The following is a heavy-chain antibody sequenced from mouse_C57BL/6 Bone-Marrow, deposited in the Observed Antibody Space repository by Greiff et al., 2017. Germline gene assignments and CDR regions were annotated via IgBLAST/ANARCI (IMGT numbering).Heavy chain of an antibody. V-gene: IGHV10-1*01. J-gene: IGHJ3*01. D-gene: IGHD2-5*01. CDR3: VRHDSYSNSAWFAY. CDR2: IRSKSNNYAT. CDR1: GFSFNTYA. Sequence: EVQVVESGGGLVQPKGSLKLSCAASGFSFNTYAMNWVRQAPGKGLEWVARIRSKSNNYATYYADSVKDRFTISRDDSESMLYLQMNNLKTEDTAMYYCVRHDSYSNSAWFAYWGQGTLVTVSA.